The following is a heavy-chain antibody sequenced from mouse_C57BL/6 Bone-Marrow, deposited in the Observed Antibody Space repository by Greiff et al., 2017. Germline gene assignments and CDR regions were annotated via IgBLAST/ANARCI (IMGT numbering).Heavy chain of an antibody. CDR2: IRLKSDNYAT. D-gene: IGHD3-2*02. CDR1: GFTFSSYW. CDR3: TGPAQATFSYAKDY. Sequence: EVQLQESGGGLVQPGGSMKLSCVASGFTFSSYWMNWVRQSPEKGLEWVAQIRLKSDNYATHYEESVKGRFTISRDDSKSSVYLQMHNLRAEDAGIEYCTGPAQATFSYAKDYWGRGTSVTVS. J-gene: IGHJ4*01. V-gene: IGHV6-3*01.